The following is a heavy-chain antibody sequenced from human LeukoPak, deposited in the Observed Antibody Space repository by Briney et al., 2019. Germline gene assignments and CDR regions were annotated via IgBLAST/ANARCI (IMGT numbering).Heavy chain of an antibody. CDR1: GYSLSSGYY. Sequence: SETLSLTCAVSGYSLSSGYYWGWIRQPPGKGLEWIGTIFHSGTTYYNPSLKSRVTMSVDTSKNQFSLNLSSVTAADTAVYYCARDRVTGGYPRYDYRGQGTLVTVSS. CDR2: IFHSGTT. J-gene: IGHJ4*02. CDR3: ARDRVTGGYPRYDY. V-gene: IGHV4-38-2*02. D-gene: IGHD7-27*01.